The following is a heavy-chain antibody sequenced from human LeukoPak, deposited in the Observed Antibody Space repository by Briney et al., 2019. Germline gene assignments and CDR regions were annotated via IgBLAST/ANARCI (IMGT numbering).Heavy chain of an antibody. J-gene: IGHJ4*02. D-gene: IGHD1-26*01. CDR2: IYSDRST. CDR3: ARDEGLVGATLPNGFDY. V-gene: IGHV3-66*02. Sequence: GGSLRLSCAASGFTFSDYYMSWIPQAPGKGLEWGSVIYSDRSTYYADSVQGRFTISRDNSKNTLYLQMNSLRAEDTAVYYCARDEGLVGATLPNGFDYWGQGTLVTVSS. CDR1: GFTFSDYY.